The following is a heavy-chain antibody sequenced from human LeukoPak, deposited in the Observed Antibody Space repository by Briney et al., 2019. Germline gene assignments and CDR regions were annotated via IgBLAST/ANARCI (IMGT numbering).Heavy chain of an antibody. CDR1: GYTSTSYD. V-gene: IGHV1-8*01. CDR2: MNPNSGNT. J-gene: IGHJ6*02. Sequence: ASVKVSCKACGYTSTSYDINWVRQATGQGLEWMGWMNPNSGNTGYAQKFQGRVTMTRNTSISTAYMELSSLRSEDTAVYYCARGPATIFGVVINYYYYYGMDVWGQGTTVTVSS. D-gene: IGHD3-3*01. CDR3: ARGPATIFGVVINYYYYYGMDV.